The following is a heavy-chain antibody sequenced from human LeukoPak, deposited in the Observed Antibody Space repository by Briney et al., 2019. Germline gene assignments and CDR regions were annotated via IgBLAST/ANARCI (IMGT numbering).Heavy chain of an antibody. J-gene: IGHJ4*02. Sequence: GGSLRLSCAASGFTFSSYAMSWVRQAPEKGLEWVSAISGSGGSTYYGDSVKGRFTIFRDNSKTALYLHMNSLRAEDTDVYYCAKQGWGYWGKGTLVTVSS. CDR1: GFTFSSYA. D-gene: IGHD3-16*01. CDR3: AKQGWGY. V-gene: IGHV3-23*01. CDR2: ISGSGGST.